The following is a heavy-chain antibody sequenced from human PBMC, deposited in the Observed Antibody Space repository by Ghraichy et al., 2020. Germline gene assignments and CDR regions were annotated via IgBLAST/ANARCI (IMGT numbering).Heavy chain of an antibody. Sequence: LSLTCAASGFTFSSYWMSWVRQAPGKGLEWVANIKQDGSEKYYVDSVKGRFTISRDNAKNSLYLQMNSLRAEDTAVYYCARVSYDSSGYWLSYFDYWGQGTLVTVSS. CDR1: GFTFSSYW. D-gene: IGHD3-22*01. CDR2: IKQDGSEK. CDR3: ARVSYDSSGYWLSYFDY. V-gene: IGHV3-7*01. J-gene: IGHJ4*02.